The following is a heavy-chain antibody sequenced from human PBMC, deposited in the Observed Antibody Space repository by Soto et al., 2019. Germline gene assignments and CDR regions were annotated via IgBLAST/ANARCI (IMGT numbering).Heavy chain of an antibody. J-gene: IGHJ6*02. CDR3: ATDGTMVRGVIMGYYYYGMDV. V-gene: IGHV1-24*01. Sequence: ASVKVSCKASGYTFTSQNMHWVRQAPGKGLEWMGGFDPEDGETIYAQKFQGRVTMTEDTSTDTAYMELSSLRSEDTAVYYCATDGTMVRGVIMGYYYYGMDVWGQGTTVTVSS. CDR1: GYTFTSQN. D-gene: IGHD3-10*01. CDR2: FDPEDGET.